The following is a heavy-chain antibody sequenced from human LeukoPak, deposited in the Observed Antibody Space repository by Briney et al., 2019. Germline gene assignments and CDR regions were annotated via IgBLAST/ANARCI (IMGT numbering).Heavy chain of an antibody. CDR1: GGSISSGSYY. D-gene: IGHD1-7*01. Sequence: SETLSLTCTVSGGSISSGSYYWSWIRQPAGKGLEWIGRIYTSGSTNYNPSLKSRVTISVDTSKNQFSLKLSSVTAADTAVYYCAGVELRYYYYMDVWGKGTTVTVSS. V-gene: IGHV4-61*02. J-gene: IGHJ6*03. CDR2: IYTSGST. CDR3: AGVELRYYYYMDV.